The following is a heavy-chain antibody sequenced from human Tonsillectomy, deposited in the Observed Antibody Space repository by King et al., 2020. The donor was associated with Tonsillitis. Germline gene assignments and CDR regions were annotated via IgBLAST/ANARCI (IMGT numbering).Heavy chain of an antibody. D-gene: IGHD3/OR15-3a*01. Sequence: EVQLVESGGTLVQPGGSLRLSCAASGFTFTTYAMTWGRQAPGKGLEWGSTISGSCDDTKYGDSVKGRFTISRDNSEGTLYLQMNSLRPEDTAVYYCAKQGPIYWTAYYTFDYWGQGTLVTVSS. CDR1: GFTFTTYA. J-gene: IGHJ4*02. V-gene: IGHV3-23*04. CDR2: ISGSCDDT. CDR3: AKQGPIYWTAYYTFDY.